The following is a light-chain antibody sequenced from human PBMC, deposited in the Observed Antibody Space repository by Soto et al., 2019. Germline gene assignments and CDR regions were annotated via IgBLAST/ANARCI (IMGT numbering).Light chain of an antibody. J-gene: IGKJ2*01. CDR2: KAS. CDR3: QQYSTPPHT. Sequence: DLQMTQSPATLSASVGDRVTITCRASQSISKWLAWYQQKPGKAPKLLIHKASTLQIGVPSRFSGSGSGTEFTLPISSLQPGDFATYFCQQYSTPPHTLGQGPKLDI. CDR1: QSISKW. V-gene: IGKV1-5*03.